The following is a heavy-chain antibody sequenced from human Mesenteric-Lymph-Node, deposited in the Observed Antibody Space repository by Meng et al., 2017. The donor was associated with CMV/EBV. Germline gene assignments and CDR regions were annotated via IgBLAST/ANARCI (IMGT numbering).Heavy chain of an antibody. CDR1: GYTFTSYY. Sequence: ASVKVSCEASGYTFTSYYIHWVRQAPGQGLEWMGITDPSGGTTSYAQKFQGRVTMTRDTSTSTVYMELSSLRSEDTAVYYCARARLSGHGSGLDPWGQGTLVTVSS. CDR2: TDPSGGTT. V-gene: IGHV1-46*01. D-gene: IGHD5-12*01. CDR3: ARARLSGHGSGLDP. J-gene: IGHJ5*02.